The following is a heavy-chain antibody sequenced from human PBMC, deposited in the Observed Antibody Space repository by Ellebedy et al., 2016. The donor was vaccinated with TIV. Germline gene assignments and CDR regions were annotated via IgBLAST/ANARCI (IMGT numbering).Heavy chain of an antibody. V-gene: IGHV1-18*04. CDR1: GYTFTSYG. CDR3: ARLKGSSWYVETRGGYYFDY. D-gene: IGHD6-13*01. Sequence: AASVKVSCKASGYTFTSYGISWVRQAPGQGLEWMGWISAYNGKTNYAQKLQGRVTMTTDTSTSTAYMELRSLRSNDTAVHYCARLKGSSWYVETRGGYYFDYWGQGTLVTVSS. J-gene: IGHJ4*02. CDR2: ISAYNGKT.